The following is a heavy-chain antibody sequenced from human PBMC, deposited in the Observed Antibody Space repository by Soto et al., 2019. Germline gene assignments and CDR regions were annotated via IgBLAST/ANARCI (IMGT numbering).Heavy chain of an antibody. Sequence: SETLSLTCTVSGGSISSSSYYWGWIRQPPGKGLEWIGSIYYSGSTYYNPSLKSRVTISVDTSTNQFSLKLSSVTAADTAVYYWARPRYCGGDCAYNWFDPWGQGTLVTVSS. V-gene: IGHV4-39*01. CDR3: ARPRYCGGDCAYNWFDP. D-gene: IGHD2-21*02. CDR2: IYYSGST. J-gene: IGHJ5*02. CDR1: GGSISSSSYY.